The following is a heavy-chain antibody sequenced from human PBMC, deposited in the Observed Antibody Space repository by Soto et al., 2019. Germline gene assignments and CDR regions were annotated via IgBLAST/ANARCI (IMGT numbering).Heavy chain of an antibody. CDR2: IPFDGTKK. CDR1: GFTFNIYA. V-gene: IGHV3-30-3*01. D-gene: IGHD4-17*01. CDR3: AREDDYGYRYINYGLDV. Sequence: TGGSLRLSCAASGFTFNIYALHWVRQAPGKGLEWVAVIPFDGTKKYYSDSVKGRFTISRDNLKNTLYLQMNNLRVEDAALYFCAREDDYGYRYINYGLDVWGQGTTVTVSS. J-gene: IGHJ6*02.